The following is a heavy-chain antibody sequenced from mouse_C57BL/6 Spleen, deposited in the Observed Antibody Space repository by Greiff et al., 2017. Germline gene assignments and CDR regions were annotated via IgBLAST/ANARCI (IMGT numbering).Heavy chain of an antibody. CDR1: GYTFTSYW. D-gene: IGHD2-5*01. J-gene: IGHJ2*01. CDR3: ARGYSNYPFDY. V-gene: IGHV1-53*01. Sequence: QVQLQQPGTELVKPGASVKLSCKASGYTFTSYWMHWVKQRPGQGLAWIGNINPSNGGTNYNEQFTSKATLPVDKSSSTAYMQLSSLTSEDSAVYYCARGYSNYPFDYWGQGTTLTVSA. CDR2: INPSNGGT.